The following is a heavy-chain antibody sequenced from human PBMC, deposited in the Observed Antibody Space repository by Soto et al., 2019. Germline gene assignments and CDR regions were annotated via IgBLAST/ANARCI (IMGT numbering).Heavy chain of an antibody. J-gene: IGHJ3*01. CDR3: AKERYCSATSCYGGFDF. V-gene: IGHV3-23*01. CDR2: ISAGGANT. CDR1: GFDFRSYA. D-gene: IGHD2-2*01. Sequence: GSLRLSCAASGFDFRSYAMSWVRLAPGRGLEWVSTISAGGANTQVAETLRGRFTVVRDNSKDTLHLQMNTLRVDDTAIYWCAKERYCSATSCYGGFDFWGQGTVVTVSS.